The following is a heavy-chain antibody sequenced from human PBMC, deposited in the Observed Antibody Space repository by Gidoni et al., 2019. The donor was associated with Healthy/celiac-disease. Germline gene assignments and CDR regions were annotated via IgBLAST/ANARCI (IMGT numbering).Heavy chain of an antibody. Sequence: EVQLLESGGGLVQPGGSLRLPCAASGFTFSSYAMSWFRQAPGKGLEWVSAISGSGGSTYYADSVKGRFTISRDNSKNTLYLQMNSLRAEDTAVYYCAKFFDWLLPYFDYWGQGTLVTVSS. V-gene: IGHV3-23*01. J-gene: IGHJ4*02. CDR1: GFTFSSYA. CDR3: AKFFDWLLPYFDY. CDR2: ISGSGGST. D-gene: IGHD3-9*01.